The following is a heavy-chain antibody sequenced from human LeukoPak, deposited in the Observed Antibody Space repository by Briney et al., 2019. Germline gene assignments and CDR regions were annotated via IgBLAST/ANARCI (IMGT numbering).Heavy chain of an antibody. CDR2: IDYSGST. CDR1: GGSINSNYYY. Sequence: SETLSLTCTVSGGSINSNYYYWGWIRQPPGKGLEWIGSIDYSGSTYYNPSLKSRVTISVDTSKNQFSLKLSSVTAADTAVYYCARVNEQQLGNYDYWGQGTLVTVSS. CDR3: ARVNEQQLGNYDY. D-gene: IGHD6-13*01. V-gene: IGHV4-39*07. J-gene: IGHJ4*02.